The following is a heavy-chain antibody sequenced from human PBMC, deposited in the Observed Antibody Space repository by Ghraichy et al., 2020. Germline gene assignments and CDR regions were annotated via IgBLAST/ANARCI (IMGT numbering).Heavy chain of an antibody. Sequence: VVNIKQDGSEKYYVDSMKGRFTISRDNAKNSLYLQMNGLSAEDTAVYYCARDGNWGILDYLGQGILFNVS. CDR2: IKQDGSEK. CDR3: ARDGNWGILDY. D-gene: IGHD7-27*01. V-gene: IGHV3-7*01. J-gene: IGHJ4*02.